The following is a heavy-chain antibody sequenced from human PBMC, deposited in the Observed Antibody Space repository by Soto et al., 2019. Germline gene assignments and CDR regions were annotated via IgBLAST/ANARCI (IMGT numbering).Heavy chain of an antibody. CDR3: AKARAQYYDFWSGYPVDY. Sequence: GGSLRLSCAASGFTFSSYAMSWVRQAPGKGLEWVSAISGSGGSTYYADSVKGRFTISSDNSKNTLSLQMNSLRAEDTAVYYCAKARAQYYDFWSGYPVDYWGQGT. CDR1: GFTFSSYA. V-gene: IGHV3-23*01. CDR2: ISGSGGST. J-gene: IGHJ4*02. D-gene: IGHD3-3*01.